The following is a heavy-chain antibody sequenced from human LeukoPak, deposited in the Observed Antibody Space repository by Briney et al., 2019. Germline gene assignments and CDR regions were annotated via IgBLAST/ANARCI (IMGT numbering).Heavy chain of an antibody. V-gene: IGHV1-69*04. CDR2: IIPILGIA. D-gene: IGHD5-12*01. CDR3: ARGGGYDPSPYYYYGMDV. Sequence: ASVKVSYKASGGTFSSYAISWVRQAPGQGLEWMGRIIPILGIANYAQKFQGRVTITADKSTSTAYMELSSLRSEDTAVYYCARGGGYDPSPYYYYGMDVWGQGTTVTVSS. J-gene: IGHJ6*02. CDR1: GGTFSSYA.